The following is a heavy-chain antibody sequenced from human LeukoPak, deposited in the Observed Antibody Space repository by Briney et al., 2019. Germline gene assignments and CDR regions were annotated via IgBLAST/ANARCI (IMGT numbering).Heavy chain of an antibody. CDR3: ASGGYCSGGTCPLDN. D-gene: IGHD2-15*01. V-gene: IGHV3-30*03. J-gene: IGHJ4*02. Sequence: PGRSPRLSCAASGFTFSNYGMHWVRQAPGKGLEWVAVISYDGSNKYYADSVKGRFTISRDNSKNTLYLQMNSLRAEDTAVYYCASGGYCSGGTCPLDNWGQGTLVTVSS. CDR2: ISYDGSNK. CDR1: GFTFSNYG.